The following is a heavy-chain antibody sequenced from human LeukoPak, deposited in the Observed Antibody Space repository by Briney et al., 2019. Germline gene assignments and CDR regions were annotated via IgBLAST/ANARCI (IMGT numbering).Heavy chain of an antibody. CDR1: GFTFSDYY. CDR3: ARVGYYDSSGYRAFDI. Sequence: GGSLRLSCAASGFTFSDYYMSWIRQAPGKGLEWVSYISSSSYTNYADSVKGRFTISRDNAKNSLYLQMNSLRAEDTAVYYCARVGYYDSSGYRAFDIWGQGTMVTVSS. D-gene: IGHD3-22*01. CDR2: ISSSSYT. J-gene: IGHJ3*02. V-gene: IGHV3-11*06.